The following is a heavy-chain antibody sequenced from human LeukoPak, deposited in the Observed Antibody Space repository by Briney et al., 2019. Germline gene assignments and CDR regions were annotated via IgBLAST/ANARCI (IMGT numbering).Heavy chain of an antibody. Sequence: PSETLSLTCTVSGGSISSGGYYWSWIRQHPGKGLEWIGYIYYSGSTYYNPSLKSRVTISVDTSKNQFSLKLSSMTAADTAVYYCARGYCSSTSCQNPYNWFDPWGQGTLVTVSS. CDR2: IYYSGST. CDR1: GGSISSGGYY. CDR3: ARGYCSSTSCQNPYNWFDP. V-gene: IGHV4-31*03. D-gene: IGHD2-2*01. J-gene: IGHJ5*02.